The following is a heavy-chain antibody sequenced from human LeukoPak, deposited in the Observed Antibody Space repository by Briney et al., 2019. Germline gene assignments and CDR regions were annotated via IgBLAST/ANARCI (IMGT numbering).Heavy chain of an antibody. V-gene: IGHV3-23*01. CDR1: GFTFGSYA. CDR2: ISGSGGST. J-gene: IGHJ4*02. D-gene: IGHD6-13*01. Sequence: GGSLRLSCAASGFTFGSYAMSWVRQAPGKGLEWVSAISGSGGSTYYADSVKGRFTISRDNSKNTLYLQMNSLRAEDTAVYYCAKDSSWYLGYFDYWGQGTLVTVSS. CDR3: AKDSSWYLGYFDY.